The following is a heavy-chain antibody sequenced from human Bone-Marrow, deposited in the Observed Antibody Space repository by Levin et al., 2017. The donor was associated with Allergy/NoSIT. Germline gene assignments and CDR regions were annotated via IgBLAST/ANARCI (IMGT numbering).Heavy chain of an antibody. V-gene: IGHV3-23*01. D-gene: IGHD3-10*01. CDR3: GKGGAEYGLLAFDI. J-gene: IGHJ3*02. CDR1: GFTFSNYA. CDR2: VTGSTGIT. Sequence: GESLKISCAASGFTFSNYAMSWVRQTPGKGLEWVSTVTGSTGITYYTDSVKGRFTISRDNSKDTLYVQMDSLRAEDTAVYYCGKGGAEYGLLAFDIWGQGTMVTVSS.